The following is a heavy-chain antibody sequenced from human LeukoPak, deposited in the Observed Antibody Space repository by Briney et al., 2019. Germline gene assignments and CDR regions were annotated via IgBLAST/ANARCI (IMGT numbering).Heavy chain of an antibody. Sequence: SVKVSCKASGGTFSSYAISWVRQAPGQGLERMGGIIPIFGTANYAQKFQGRVTITTDESTSTAYMELSSLRSEDTAVYYCARGSSGWLGVFDYWGQGTLVTVSS. CDR1: GGTFSSYA. CDR2: IIPIFGTA. D-gene: IGHD6-19*01. J-gene: IGHJ4*02. V-gene: IGHV1-69*05. CDR3: ARGSSGWLGVFDY.